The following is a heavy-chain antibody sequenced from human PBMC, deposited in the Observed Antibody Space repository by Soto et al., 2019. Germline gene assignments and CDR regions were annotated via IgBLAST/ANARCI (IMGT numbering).Heavy chain of an antibody. CDR3: ARGRSFSYDSTPPPMFDP. CDR1: GFTFSTFD. D-gene: IGHD3-10*01. CDR2: IGTLSDT. V-gene: IGHV3-13*01. J-gene: IGHJ5*02. Sequence: GGSLRLSCAGSGFTFSTFDIHWVRQAPGKGLEWVSGIGTLSDTFYAASVQGRFTISRQNAKNSVYLQMNSLRAGDTAFYYCARGRSFSYDSTPPPMFDPWGQGTLVTVSS.